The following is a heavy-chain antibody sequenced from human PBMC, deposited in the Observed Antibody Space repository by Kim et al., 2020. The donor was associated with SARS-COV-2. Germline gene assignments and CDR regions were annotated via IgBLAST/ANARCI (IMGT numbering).Heavy chain of an antibody. V-gene: IGHV3-30*18. CDR3: AKSYGAWASRDYYYYGM. Sequence: GGSLRLSCAASGFTFSSYGMHWVRQAPGKGLEWVAVISYDGSNKYYADSVKGRFTISRDNSKNTLYLQMNSLRAEDTAVYYCAKSYGAWASRDYYYYGM. D-gene: IGHD6-13*01. J-gene: IGHJ6*01. CDR1: GFTFSSYG. CDR2: ISYDGSNK.